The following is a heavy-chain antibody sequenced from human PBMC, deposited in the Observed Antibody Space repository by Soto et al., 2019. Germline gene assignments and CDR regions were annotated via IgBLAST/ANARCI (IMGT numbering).Heavy chain of an antibody. V-gene: IGHV3-23*01. Sequence: GGSLRLSCAASGFTFSGYAMSWVRQAPGKGLEWVSVIHGGGNSAYYADSVKGRFTISRDTSKNTLYLQMSSLRAEDTAIYYCATRKYCPSTTCFDYWDQGTQVTVSS. J-gene: IGHJ4*02. D-gene: IGHD2-2*01. CDR1: GFTFSGYA. CDR3: ATRKYCPSTTCFDY. CDR2: IHGGGNSA.